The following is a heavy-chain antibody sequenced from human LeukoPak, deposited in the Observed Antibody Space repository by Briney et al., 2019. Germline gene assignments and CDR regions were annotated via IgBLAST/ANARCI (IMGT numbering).Heavy chain of an antibody. Sequence: GGSLRLSCAASGFTFSSYEINWVRQAPGKGLEWVGHIKSKIDGGTTDYAVPVKGRFTISRDESKNTLYLQINSLKIEDTAVYYCTTDLGGGYRFDYWGQGTLLTVSS. CDR1: GFTFSSYE. V-gene: IGHV3-15*01. CDR2: IKSKIDGGTT. D-gene: IGHD1-1*01. J-gene: IGHJ4*02. CDR3: TTDLGGGYRFDY.